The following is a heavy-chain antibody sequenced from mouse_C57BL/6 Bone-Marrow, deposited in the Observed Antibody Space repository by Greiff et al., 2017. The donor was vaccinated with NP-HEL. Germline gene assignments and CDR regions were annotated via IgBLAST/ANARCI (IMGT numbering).Heavy chain of an antibody. V-gene: IGHV4-1*01. Sequence: PASGIDFSRYWMSWVRRAPGKGLEWIGEINPDSSTINYAPSLKDKFIISRDNAKNTLYLQMSKVRSEDTALYYCASLLYPYWYFDVWGTGTTVTVSS. CDR1: GIDFSRYW. CDR3: ASLLYPYWYFDV. CDR2: INPDSSTI. D-gene: IGHD2-12*01. J-gene: IGHJ1*03.